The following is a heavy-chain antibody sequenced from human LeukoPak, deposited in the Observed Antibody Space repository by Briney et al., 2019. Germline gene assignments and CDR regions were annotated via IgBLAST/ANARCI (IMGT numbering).Heavy chain of an antibody. D-gene: IGHD3-10*01. Sequence: GRSLRLSCAASGFTFSSYAMHWVRQAPGKGLEWVAVISYDGSNKYYADSVKGRFTISRDNSKNTLYLQMNSLRAEDTAVYYCARGRVRGVHAFDIWGQGTMVTVSS. CDR2: ISYDGSNK. J-gene: IGHJ3*02. CDR1: GFTFSSYA. CDR3: ARGRVRGVHAFDI. V-gene: IGHV3-30-3*01.